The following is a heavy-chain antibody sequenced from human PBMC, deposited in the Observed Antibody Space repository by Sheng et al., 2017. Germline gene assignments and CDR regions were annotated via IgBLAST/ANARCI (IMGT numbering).Heavy chain of an antibody. V-gene: IGHV4-39*01. CDR3: AKTSDSGAPWYFDY. D-gene: IGHD1-26*01. J-gene: IGHJ4*02. CDR2: SIIVGAT. Sequence: QLQLQESGPGLVKPSETPVPHLHCLWCSISSSITTGAGSASPQGRGWSGLGVSIIVGATYYNPSLKSRVTISVDTSKNQFSLKLSSVTAADTAVYYCAKTSDSGAPWYFDYWGQGTLVTVSS. CDR1: CSISSSITT.